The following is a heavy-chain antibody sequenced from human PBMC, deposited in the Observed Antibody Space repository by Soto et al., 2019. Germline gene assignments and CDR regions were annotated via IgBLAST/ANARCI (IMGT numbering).Heavy chain of an antibody. V-gene: IGHV4-34*01. J-gene: IGHJ4*02. CDR3: ARAPYYYGSGSYSYLYYFDY. CDR2: INHSGST. CDR1: GGSFSGYY. D-gene: IGHD3-10*01. Sequence: KQSQTLSLTCAVYGGSFSGYYWSWIRQPPGKGLEWIGEINHSGSTNYNPSLKSRVTISVDTSKNQFSLKLSSVTAADTAVYYCARAPYYYGSGSYSYLYYFDYWGQGTLVTVSS.